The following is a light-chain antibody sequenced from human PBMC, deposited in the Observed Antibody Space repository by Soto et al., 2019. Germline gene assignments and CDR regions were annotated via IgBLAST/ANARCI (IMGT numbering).Light chain of an antibody. CDR3: CSYAGSSTYV. V-gene: IGLV2-23*02. Sequence: QSVLTQPASVSGSPGPSITISCTGTSSDVGSYNHVSWYQQHPGKAPKLMIYEVSKRPSGVSNRFSGSKSGNTASLTISGRQAEDEADYYCCSYAGSSTYVFGTGTKVTVL. J-gene: IGLJ1*01. CDR2: EVS. CDR1: SSDVGSYNH.